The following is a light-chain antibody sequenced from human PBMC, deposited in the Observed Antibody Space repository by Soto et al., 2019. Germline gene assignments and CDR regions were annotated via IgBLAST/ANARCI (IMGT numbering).Light chain of an antibody. CDR3: QQYSSLWT. J-gene: IGKJ1*01. V-gene: IGKV3-20*01. Sequence: LIQTPGNLSVYAGERAPLSCRTSQSVSNNYLAWYQQKPGQAPRLLIYGASSRATGIPDRFSGSGSGTDFTLIISRLEPEDVAVYYCQQYSSLWTVGQGTKVDIK. CDR1: QSVSNNY. CDR2: GAS.